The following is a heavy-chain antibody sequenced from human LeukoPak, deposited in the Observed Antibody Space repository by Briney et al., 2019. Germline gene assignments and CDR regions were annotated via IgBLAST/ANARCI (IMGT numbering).Heavy chain of an antibody. J-gene: IGHJ4*02. CDR2: ITGSGGST. D-gene: IGHD3-22*01. Sequence: GGSLRLSCAASGFTFSSYAMSWVRQAPGKGLEWVSAITGSGGSTYYADSVKGRFTISRDNSKNTLYLQVNSLRAEDTAVYYCANRGYYDSPWNWGQGTLVTVSS. V-gene: IGHV3-23*01. CDR3: ANRGYYDSPWN. CDR1: GFTFSSYA.